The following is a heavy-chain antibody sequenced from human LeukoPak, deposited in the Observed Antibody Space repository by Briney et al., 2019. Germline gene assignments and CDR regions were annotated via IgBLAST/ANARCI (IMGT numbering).Heavy chain of an antibody. D-gene: IGHD1-26*01. CDR3: ARTDSGSYPVDY. CDR2: IYYSGST. V-gene: IGHV4-31*03. CDR1: GGSISSSSYY. J-gene: IGHJ4*02. Sequence: PSETLSLTCTVSGGSISSSSYYWGWIRQHPGKGLEWIGYIYYSGSTYYNPSLKSRVTISVDTSKNQFSLKLSSVTAADTAVYYCARTDSGSYPVDYWGQGTLVTVSS.